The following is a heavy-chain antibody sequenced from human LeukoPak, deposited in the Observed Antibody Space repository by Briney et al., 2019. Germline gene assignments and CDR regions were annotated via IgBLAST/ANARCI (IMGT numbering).Heavy chain of an antibody. CDR3: AGGYSGYDIDY. CDR2: IYYSGST. D-gene: IGHD5-12*01. CDR1: GRSISIYY. J-gene: IGHJ4*02. V-gene: IGHV4-59*01. Sequence: SETLSLTCTVSGRSISIYYWSWIRQPPGKGMEWVGYIYYSGSTNYNPSLKSRVTISVDTSKTQFSLKLSSVTAADTAVYYCAGGYSGYDIDYWGQGTGVIVTS.